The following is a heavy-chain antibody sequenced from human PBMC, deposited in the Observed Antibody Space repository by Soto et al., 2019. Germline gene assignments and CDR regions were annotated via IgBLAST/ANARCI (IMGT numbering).Heavy chain of an antibody. CDR2: TYYRSKWYN. CDR3: ARVSALFGELPSWFDP. CDR1: GDSVSSNSAA. J-gene: IGHJ5*02. D-gene: IGHD3-10*01. V-gene: IGHV6-1*01. Sequence: KQSQTLSLTCAISGDSVSSNSAAWNWIRQSPSRGLEWLGRTYYRSKWYNDYAVSVKSRITINPDTSKNQFSLQLNSVTPEDTAVYYCARVSALFGELPSWFDPWGQGTLVTVSS.